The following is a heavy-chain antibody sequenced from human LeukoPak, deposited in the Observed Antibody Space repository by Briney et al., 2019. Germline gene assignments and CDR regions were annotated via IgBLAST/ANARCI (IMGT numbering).Heavy chain of an antibody. V-gene: IGHV4-39*01. CDR3: ARPGTMTNFDP. D-gene: IGHD3-22*01. CDR2: IYYSGST. J-gene: IGHJ5*02. CDR1: GGSISSSSYY. Sequence: PSETLSLTCTVSGGSISSSSYYWGWIRQPPGKGLEWIGSIYYSGSTYYNPSLKSRVTISVYTSKNQFSLKLSSVTAADTAVYYCARPGTMTNFDPWGQGTLVTVSS.